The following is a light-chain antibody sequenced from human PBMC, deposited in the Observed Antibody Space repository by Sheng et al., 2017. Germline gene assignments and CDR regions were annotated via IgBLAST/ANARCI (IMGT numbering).Light chain of an antibody. V-gene: IGLV1-36*01. CDR1: SSNIGNNA. CDR3: ATWDDSLNVWV. CDR2: NDD. J-gene: IGLJ3*02. Sequence: QSVLTQPPSVSAAPGQKVTISCSGSSSNIGNNAVNWYQQLPGKAPKVLIYNDDLLPSGVSDRFSGSKSGTSASLAISGLQSEDEADYYCATWDDSLNVWVFGGGTKLTVL.